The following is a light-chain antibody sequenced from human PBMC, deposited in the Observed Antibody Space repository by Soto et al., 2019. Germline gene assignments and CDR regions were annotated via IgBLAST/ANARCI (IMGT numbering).Light chain of an antibody. CDR3: QQSYITPPIT. CDR1: QSVSSY. Sequence: DVQMTQSPSSLSALVGDRVTIAFRASQSVSSYLHWYQHKPGKAPKLLINASSNLRSGVPSRFSGSGSGTDFTLTIDGLQPEDFAVYYCQQSYITPPITFGQGTPLELK. V-gene: IGKV1-39*01. CDR2: ASS. J-gene: IGKJ5*01.